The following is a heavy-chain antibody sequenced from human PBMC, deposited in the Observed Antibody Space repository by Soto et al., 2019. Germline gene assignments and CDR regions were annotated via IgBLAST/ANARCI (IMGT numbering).Heavy chain of an antibody. J-gene: IGHJ4*02. Sequence: QVQLVESGGGVVQPGRSLRLSCAASGIIFNGFGMHWVRPAPGKGLEWVAIIRFDGTNIHYADSVKGRFTISRDNSKNTLYLQMDSLRAEDTAVYYCARDGVGGTVFFGYLDYWGQGALVTVSS. CDR1: GIIFNGFG. V-gene: IGHV3-33*01. CDR3: ARDGVGGTVFFGYLDY. CDR2: IRFDGTNI. D-gene: IGHD3-3*01.